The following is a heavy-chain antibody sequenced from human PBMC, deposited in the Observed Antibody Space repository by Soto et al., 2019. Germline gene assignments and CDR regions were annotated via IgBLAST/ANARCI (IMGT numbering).Heavy chain of an antibody. J-gene: IGHJ4*02. V-gene: IGHV1-18*01. Sequence: ASVEVSCKASGYTFTSYASRWVRQAPGQGLEWMGWISTYNGNTNYAQKLQGRVTMTTDTSTSTAYMELRSLRSDDTAVYYCAREGQLPLHYWGQGTLVTVSP. D-gene: IGHD2-2*01. CDR2: ISTYNGNT. CDR1: GYTFTSYA. CDR3: AREGQLPLHY.